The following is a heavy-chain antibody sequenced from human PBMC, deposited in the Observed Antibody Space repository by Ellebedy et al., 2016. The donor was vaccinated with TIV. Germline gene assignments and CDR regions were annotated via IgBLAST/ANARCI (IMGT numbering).Heavy chain of an antibody. J-gene: IGHJ1*01. CDR1: GFTFSDFG. D-gene: IGHD2-21*01. CDR3: AVASEGYCRGVYCSGFFQG. V-gene: IGHV3-9*01. CDR2: ISWNSGTI. Sequence: GGSLRLXXAASGFTFSDFGMHWVRQAPGKGLEWLSGISWNSGTIGYVSYVRGRFTISRDNAKNSLYLQMHGLRPDDTAFYYCAVASEGYCRGVYCSGFFQGWGQGTLVTVSS.